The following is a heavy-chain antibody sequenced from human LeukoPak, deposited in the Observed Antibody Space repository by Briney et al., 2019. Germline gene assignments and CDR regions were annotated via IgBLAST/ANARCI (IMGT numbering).Heavy chain of an antibody. CDR3: ARGAGGIVVVPAAHRYYMDV. V-gene: IGHV1-69*05. CDR2: IIPIFGTA. J-gene: IGHJ6*03. D-gene: IGHD2-2*01. CDR1: GGTFISYA. Sequence: SVKVSCKASGGTFISYAISWVRQAPGQGLEWMGGIIPIFGTANYAQKFQGRVTITTDESTSTAYMELSSLRSEDTAVYYCARGAGGIVVVPAAHRYYMDVWGKGTTVTVSS.